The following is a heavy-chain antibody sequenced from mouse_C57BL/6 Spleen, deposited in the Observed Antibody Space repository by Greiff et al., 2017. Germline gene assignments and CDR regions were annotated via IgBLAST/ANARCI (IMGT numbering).Heavy chain of an antibody. Sequence: VKLQQPGAELVKPGASVKMSCKASGYTFTSYWITWVKQRPGQGLEWIGDIYPGSGSTNYNEKFKSKATLTVDTSSSTAYMQLSSLTSEDSAVYYCAREPLRYFDVWGTGTTVTVSS. J-gene: IGHJ1*03. CDR2: IYPGSGST. V-gene: IGHV1-55*01. D-gene: IGHD2-10*01. CDR3: AREPLRYFDV. CDR1: GYTFTSYW.